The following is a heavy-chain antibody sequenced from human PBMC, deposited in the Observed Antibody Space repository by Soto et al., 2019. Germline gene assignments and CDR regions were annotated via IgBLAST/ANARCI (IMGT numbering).Heavy chain of an antibody. CDR3: ARGVGSSPPRY. J-gene: IGHJ4*02. Sequence: SETLSLTCTISGGSISVYYCSWIRQSPRQGLEWIGYVYDNGRPYYSPSLKSRVTISADTSKNQISLKLTSATAADTAVYYCARGVGSSPPRYWGRGTLVTVSS. CDR2: VYDNGRP. CDR1: GGSISVYY. D-gene: IGHD3-9*01. V-gene: IGHV4-59*01.